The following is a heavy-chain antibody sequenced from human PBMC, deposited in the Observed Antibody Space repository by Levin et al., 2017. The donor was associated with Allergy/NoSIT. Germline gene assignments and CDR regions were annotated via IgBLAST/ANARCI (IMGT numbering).Heavy chain of an antibody. CDR3: ARVNRPEHIVVVTQYYYDGMDV. CDR2: IYYSGST. D-gene: IGHD2-21*02. V-gene: IGHV4-31*03. J-gene: IGHJ6*02. Sequence: SETLSLTCTVSGGSISSGGYYWSWIRQHPGKGLEWIGYIYYSGSTYYNPSLKSRVTISVDTSKNQFSLKLSSVTAADTAVYYCARVNRPEHIVVVTQYYYDGMDVWGQGTTVTVSS. CDR1: GGSISSGGYY.